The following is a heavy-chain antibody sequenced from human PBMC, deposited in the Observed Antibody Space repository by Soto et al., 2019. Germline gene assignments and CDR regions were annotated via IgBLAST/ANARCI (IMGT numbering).Heavy chain of an antibody. Sequence: SETLSLTCAVSGYSISSGHSWGWIRQPPGKGLEWIGSIFHTGSTYYNPSLKSRVTLSVDTSKNQFSLKLSSVTAADTAVYFCATLPRLDGMDVWGQGTTVTISS. J-gene: IGHJ6*02. CDR1: GYSISSGHS. CDR3: ATLPRLDGMDV. V-gene: IGHV4-38-2*01. D-gene: IGHD6-25*01. CDR2: IFHTGST.